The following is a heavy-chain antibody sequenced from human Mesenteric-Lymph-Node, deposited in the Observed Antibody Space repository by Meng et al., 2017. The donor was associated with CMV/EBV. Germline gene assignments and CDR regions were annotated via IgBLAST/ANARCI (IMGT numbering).Heavy chain of an antibody. Sequence: GGSLRLSCKGSGYSFTSYWIGWVRQMPGKGLEWMGIIYSGDSDTRYSPSFQGQVTISADKSISTAYLQWNSLRAEDTAVYYCARTYCSSTSCSYYGMDVWGQGTTVTVSS. J-gene: IGHJ6*02. CDR1: GYSFTSYW. D-gene: IGHD2-2*01. CDR3: ARTYCSSTSCSYYGMDV. CDR2: IYSGDSDT. V-gene: IGHV5-51*01.